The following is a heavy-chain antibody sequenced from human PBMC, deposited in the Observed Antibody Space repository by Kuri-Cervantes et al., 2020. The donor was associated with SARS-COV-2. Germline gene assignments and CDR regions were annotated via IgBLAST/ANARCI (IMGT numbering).Heavy chain of an antibody. D-gene: IGHD3-3*01. Sequence: GESLKISCATSGFTFSNHAMHWVRQAPGKGLEWVSGISISGGTTFYPDSVKGRFTISRDNSKNTLYLQMNSLRVEDTAVYYCATGFPIFGVVTIDYWGQRTLVTVSS. J-gene: IGHJ4*02. CDR2: ISISGGTT. V-gene: IGHV3-23*01. CDR3: ATGFPIFGVVTIDY. CDR1: GFTFSNHA.